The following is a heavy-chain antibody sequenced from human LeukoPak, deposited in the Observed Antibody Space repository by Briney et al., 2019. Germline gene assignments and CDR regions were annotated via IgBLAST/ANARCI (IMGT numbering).Heavy chain of an antibody. Sequence: ASVKVSCKASGYTFTNYAMNWVRQAPGQGLEWMGWINTNTGNPTYAQGFTGRFVFSLDTSVSTAYLQISSLKAEDTAVYYCASGRGYCSSTSCHEEGNYFDYWGQGTLVTVSS. J-gene: IGHJ4*02. CDR3: ASGRGYCSSTSCHEEGNYFDY. CDR2: INTNTGNP. D-gene: IGHD2-2*01. V-gene: IGHV7-4-1*02. CDR1: GYTFTNYA.